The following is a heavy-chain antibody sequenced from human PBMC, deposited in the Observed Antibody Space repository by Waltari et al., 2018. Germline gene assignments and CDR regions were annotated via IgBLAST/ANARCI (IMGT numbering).Heavy chain of an antibody. CDR1: GGSISSYY. Sequence: QVQLQESGPGLVKPSETLYLTCTVSGGSISSYYWSWIRQPPGKGLEWIGYIYYSGSTNYNPSLKSRVTISVDTSKNQFSLKLSSVTAADTAVYYCARVRSSSWYYDAFDIWGQGTMVTVSS. J-gene: IGHJ3*02. CDR2: IYYSGST. D-gene: IGHD6-13*01. V-gene: IGHV4-59*01. CDR3: ARVRSSSWYYDAFDI.